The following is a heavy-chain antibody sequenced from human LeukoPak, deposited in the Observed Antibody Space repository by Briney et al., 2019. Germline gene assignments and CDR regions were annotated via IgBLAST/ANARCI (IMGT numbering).Heavy chain of an antibody. V-gene: IGHV3-30*18. CDR2: ISYDGSNK. CDR3: AKGRTGSYTTVPGGWFDP. J-gene: IGHJ5*02. D-gene: IGHD1-26*01. Sequence: GGSLRLSCAASGFTFSNYDMLWVRQAPGKGLEWVAVISYDGSNKYYADSVKGRFTISRDNSKNTLYLQMNSLRGEDTAVYYCAKGRTGSYTTVPGGWFDPWGQGTLVTVSS. CDR1: GFTFSNYD.